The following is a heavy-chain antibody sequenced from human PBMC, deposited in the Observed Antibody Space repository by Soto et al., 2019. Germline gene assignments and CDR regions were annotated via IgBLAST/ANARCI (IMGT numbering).Heavy chain of an antibody. CDR2: IYYTGGN. V-gene: IGHV4-59*13. J-gene: IGHJ4*02. Sequence: SETLSLTCTVSGGSISSYYWYWIRQPPGKGLEWIGYIYYTGGNNYSPSLNSRVTISVDTSKNQFSLKLSSVTAADTAVYYCASEGQGYGSESYVGLFDYWGQGALVTVSS. CDR3: ASEGQGYGSESYVGLFDY. CDR1: GGSISSYY. D-gene: IGHD3-10*01.